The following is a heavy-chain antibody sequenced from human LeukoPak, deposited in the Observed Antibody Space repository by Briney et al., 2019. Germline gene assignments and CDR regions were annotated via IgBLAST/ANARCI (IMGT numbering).Heavy chain of an antibody. Sequence: GGSLRLSCAASGFTFDDYGMSWVRQAPGKGLEWVAFIRYDGSNKYYADSVKGRFTISSDNSKNTLYLQMNSLRAEDTAVYYCAKDFSLPPVYYYYYMDVWGKGTTVTVSS. V-gene: IGHV3-30*02. CDR2: IRYDGSNK. D-gene: IGHD3-3*01. CDR1: GFTFDDYG. CDR3: AKDFSLPPVYYYYYMDV. J-gene: IGHJ6*03.